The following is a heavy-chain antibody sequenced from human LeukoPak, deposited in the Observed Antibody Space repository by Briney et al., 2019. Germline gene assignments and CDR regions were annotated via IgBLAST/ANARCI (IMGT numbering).Heavy chain of an antibody. CDR3: ARGAWIQGPHDY. D-gene: IGHD5-18*01. V-gene: IGHV1-2*02. CDR2: INPNSGGT. J-gene: IGHJ4*02. Sequence: ASVKVSCKASGYTFTGYYMHWVRQAPGQGLEWMGWINPNSGGTNYAQKFQGKVTMTRDTSISTAYMELSRLRSDDTAVYYCARGAWIQGPHDYWGQGTLVTVSS. CDR1: GYTFTGYY.